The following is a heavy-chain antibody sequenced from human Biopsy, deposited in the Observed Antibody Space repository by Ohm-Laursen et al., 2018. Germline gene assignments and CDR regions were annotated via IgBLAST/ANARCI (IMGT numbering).Heavy chain of an antibody. CDR3: ARGPSGVATIG. CDR1: GFTFSSYG. J-gene: IGHJ4*02. Sequence: SLRLSCAASGFTFSSYGMHWVRQAPGKGLEWVAAIWYDGSNKNHADSVKGRFTISRDSSKNTLYLQMNSLRVEDTAVYYCARGPSGVATIGRGQGTLVTVSS. V-gene: IGHV3-33*01. D-gene: IGHD5-24*01. CDR2: IWYDGSNK.